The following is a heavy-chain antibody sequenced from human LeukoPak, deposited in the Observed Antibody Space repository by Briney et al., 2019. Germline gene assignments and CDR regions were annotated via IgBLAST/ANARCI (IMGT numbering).Heavy chain of an antibody. CDR2: VYPGDSDT. J-gene: IGHJ4*02. V-gene: IGHV5-51*01. Sequence: GESLKISCKGSEYSFTSYWIGWVRQMPGKGLEWMGIVYPGDSDTRYSPSFQGQVPNSADKSTSTAYLQWSSLKASDTATYYCARGAAAGDYFDYWGQGTLVTVSS. D-gene: IGHD6-13*01. CDR1: EYSFTSYW. CDR3: ARGAAAGDYFDY.